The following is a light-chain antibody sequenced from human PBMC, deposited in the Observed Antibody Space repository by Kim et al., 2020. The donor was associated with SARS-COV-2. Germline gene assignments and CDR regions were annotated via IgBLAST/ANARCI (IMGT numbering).Light chain of an antibody. CDR1: SSHVGSYSL. CDR2: DVS. Sequence: QSITISCTGTSSHVGSYSLVSWFQQHPGGAPKLIIYDVSERPSGVPNRFSGSRSGTTASLAISGLQAEDEADYYCCSYAGDSTFVVFGGGTKLTVL. CDR3: CSYAGDSTFVV. V-gene: IGLV2-23*02. J-gene: IGLJ3*02.